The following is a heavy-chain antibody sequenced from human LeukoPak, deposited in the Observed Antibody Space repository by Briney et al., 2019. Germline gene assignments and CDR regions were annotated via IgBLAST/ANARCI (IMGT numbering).Heavy chain of an antibody. CDR2: IYYGGST. CDR3: ARVLIAVAGSDY. V-gene: IGHV4-61*01. J-gene: IGHJ4*02. Sequence: PSETLSLSCAVSGGSVQSGTYYWGWIRQPPGKGLEWIGYIYYGGSTNYNPSLKSRVTVSVDTSEDQFSLKLSSVTAADTAVYYCARVLIAVAGSDYWGQRTLGTVSS. D-gene: IGHD6-19*01. CDR1: GGSVQSGTYY.